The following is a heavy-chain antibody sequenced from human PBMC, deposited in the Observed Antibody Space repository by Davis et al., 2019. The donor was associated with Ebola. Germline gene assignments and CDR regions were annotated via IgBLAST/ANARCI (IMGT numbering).Heavy chain of an antibody. CDR2: IRSKAYGGTT. J-gene: IGHJ4*02. Sequence: GESLKISCAASGFMFSSCGMSWVRQAPGKGLEWVGFIRSKAYGGTTEYAASVKGRFTISRDDSNSIAWLQMNSLKTEDTAIYYCTREDGGNPDYWGQGTLVTVSS. CDR3: TREDGGNPDY. CDR1: GFMFSSCG. V-gene: IGHV3-49*04. D-gene: IGHD4-23*01.